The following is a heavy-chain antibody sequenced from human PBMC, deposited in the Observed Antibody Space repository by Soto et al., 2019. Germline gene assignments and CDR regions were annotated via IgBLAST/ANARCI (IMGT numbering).Heavy chain of an antibody. CDR1: GGTFSSYA. D-gene: IGHD2-2*01. J-gene: IGHJ5*02. Sequence: SVKVSCKASGGTFSSYATSWVRQAPGQGLEWMGGIIPIFGTANYAQKFQGRVTITADESTSTAYMELSSLRSEDTAVYYCARGVRNIVVVPAARGWFDPWGQGTLVTVSS. CDR3: ARGVRNIVVVPAARGWFDP. CDR2: IIPIFGTA. V-gene: IGHV1-69*13.